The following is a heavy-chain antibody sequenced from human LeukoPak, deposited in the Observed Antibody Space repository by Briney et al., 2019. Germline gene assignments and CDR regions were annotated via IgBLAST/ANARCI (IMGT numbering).Heavy chain of an antibody. CDR1: GFTVSSKY. CDR2: IYSGGGST. Sequence: PGGSLRLSCAASGFTVSSKYISWVRQAPGKGLEWVSVIYSGGGSTFYADSVKGRFTFSRDNSKNTLFLQMNSLRAEDTAVYYCATDEGDSGGLDYWGQGTLVTVSS. CDR3: ATDEGDSGGLDY. D-gene: IGHD2-21*02. V-gene: IGHV3-66*01. J-gene: IGHJ4*02.